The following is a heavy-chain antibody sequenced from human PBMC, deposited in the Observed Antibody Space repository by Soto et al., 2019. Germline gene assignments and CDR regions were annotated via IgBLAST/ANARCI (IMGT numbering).Heavy chain of an antibody. J-gene: IGHJ5*02. CDR2: ISSSGSTI. D-gene: IGHD2-15*01. CDR3: ARHGGKRSWFDP. CDR1: GFTFSSYE. Sequence: RRLSCAASGFTFSSYEMNWVRQAPGKGLEWVSYISSSGSTIYYADSVKGRFTISRDNAKNSLYLQMNSLRAEDTAVYYCARHGGKRSWFDPWGQGTLVTVSS. V-gene: IGHV3-48*03.